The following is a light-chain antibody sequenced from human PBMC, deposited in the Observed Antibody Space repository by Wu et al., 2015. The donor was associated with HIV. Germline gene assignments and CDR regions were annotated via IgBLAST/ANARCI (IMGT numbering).Light chain of an antibody. CDR3: QQYGSSPKLT. Sequence: IVLTQSPGTLSLSPGERATLSCRASQSVSSSYLAWYQQKAGQAPRLVIYGASNRNTGIPDRFSGSGSGTDFTLTINRLEPEDSAVYYCQQYGSSPKLTFGGGPRWRSN. V-gene: IGKV3-20*01. J-gene: IGKJ4*01. CDR2: GAS. CDR1: QSVSSSY.